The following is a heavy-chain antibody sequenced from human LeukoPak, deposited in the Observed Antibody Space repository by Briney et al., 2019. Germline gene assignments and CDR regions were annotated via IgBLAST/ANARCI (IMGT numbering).Heavy chain of an antibody. J-gene: IGHJ3*02. CDR1: GGSFSGYY. D-gene: IGHD2-21*02. CDR2: INHSGST. Sequence: SETLSLTCADYGGSFSGYYWSWIRQPPGKGLEWIGEINHSGSTNYNPSLKSRVTISADTSKNQFSLKLSSVTAADTAVYYCARGRRIVVVTAIPRPGAFDIWGQGTMVTVSS. V-gene: IGHV4-34*01. CDR3: ARGRRIVVVTAIPRPGAFDI.